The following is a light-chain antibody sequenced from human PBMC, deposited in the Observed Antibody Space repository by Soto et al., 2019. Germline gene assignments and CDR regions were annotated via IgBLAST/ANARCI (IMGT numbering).Light chain of an antibody. V-gene: IGKV3-11*01. Sequence: EIVLTQSPATLSLSPGERATLSCRASQSVSSYLAWYQQKPGQAPRLLIYDASNRATGIPARFSGSGSGTDFTLTNSSLEPEDFAVYYCQQRGITFGQGTRLEIK. CDR3: QQRGIT. J-gene: IGKJ5*01. CDR1: QSVSSY. CDR2: DAS.